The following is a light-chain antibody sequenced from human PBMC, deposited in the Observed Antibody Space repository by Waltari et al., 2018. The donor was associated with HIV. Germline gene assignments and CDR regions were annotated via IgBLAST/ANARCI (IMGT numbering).Light chain of an antibody. V-gene: IGLV3-25*03. CDR1: ALPKKY. CDR3: QATDHDGTWV. Sequence: SYDLTQTPSVSVSPGQTARINCSRGALPKKYSSWYRQKAGQVLILLIYKDIEGPSGIPERISGAGSGTGVTVTITDVQAEDEGDYFCQATDHDGTWVFGGGTKLTVL. CDR2: KDI. J-gene: IGLJ3*02.